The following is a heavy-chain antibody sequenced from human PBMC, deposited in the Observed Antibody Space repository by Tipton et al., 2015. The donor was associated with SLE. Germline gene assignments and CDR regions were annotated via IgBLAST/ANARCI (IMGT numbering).Heavy chain of an antibody. J-gene: IGHJ4*02. D-gene: IGHD6-19*01. V-gene: IGHV4-59*01. CDR2: IYYSGTT. CDR3: ARDVDRWLFRD. Sequence: LRLSCTVSGGSITGSYWSWIRLPPGKGLEWIGYIYYSGTTNYNPSLKSRVTMLVDTSKNQFSLKLSSVTAADTALYYCARDVDRWLFRDWGQGTLVPVSS. CDR1: GGSITGSY.